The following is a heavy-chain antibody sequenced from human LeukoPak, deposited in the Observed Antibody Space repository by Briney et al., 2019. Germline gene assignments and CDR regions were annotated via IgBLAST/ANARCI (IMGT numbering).Heavy chain of an antibody. Sequence: SETLSLTCTVSGGSLSSGDHYWSWIRHHPGKGLEWLGYSFYSGSTLYNPSLKSRLTISIDTSKNQFSLKLSSVTAADTAVHYCARGGDCSGGSCPLEFWGQGTLVTVSS. CDR1: GGSLSSGDHY. D-gene: IGHD2-15*01. J-gene: IGHJ4*02. V-gene: IGHV4-31*03. CDR2: SFYSGST. CDR3: ARGGDCSGGSCPLEF.